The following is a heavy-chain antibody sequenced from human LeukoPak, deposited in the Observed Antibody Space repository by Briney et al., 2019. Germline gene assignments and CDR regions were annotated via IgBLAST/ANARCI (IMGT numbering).Heavy chain of an antibody. D-gene: IGHD4-17*01. V-gene: IGHV4-59*06. Sequence: PSETLSLTCTVSGGSISSYYWSWIRQHPGKGLEWIGYIYYSGSTYYNPSLKSRVTISVDTSKNQFSLKLSSVTAADTAVYYCARGPTTVPYYFDYWGQGTLVTVSS. CDR3: ARGPTTVPYYFDY. CDR2: IYYSGST. J-gene: IGHJ4*02. CDR1: GGSISSYY.